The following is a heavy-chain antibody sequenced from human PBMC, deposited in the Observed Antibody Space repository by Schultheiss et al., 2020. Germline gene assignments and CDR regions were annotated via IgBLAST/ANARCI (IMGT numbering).Heavy chain of an antibody. CDR3: ARGEDFWSGSYYYMDV. CDR1: GYIFTTYA. D-gene: IGHD3-3*01. V-gene: IGHV7-4-1*02. CDR2: INTNTGNP. Sequence: ASVKVSCKASGYIFTTYAMSWVRQAPGQGLDWMGWINTNTGNPTYAQGFTGQFVFSLDTSVSTAYLQISSLKAEDTAVYYCARGEDFWSGSYYYMDVWGKGTTVTVSS. J-gene: IGHJ6*03.